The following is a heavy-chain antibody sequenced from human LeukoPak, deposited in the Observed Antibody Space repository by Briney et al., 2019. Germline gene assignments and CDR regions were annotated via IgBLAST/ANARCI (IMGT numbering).Heavy chain of an antibody. CDR1: GGTFSRFS. CDR3: ARRGVNTDYYDIATNSYSPRYYFDF. J-gene: IGHJ4*02. Sequence: SVKVSCKAPGGTFSRFSINWLRQAPGQGLEWMGGVIPMFGRTDYAQKFQGRVTITADESTSTVYMELSSLRSEDTAVYYCARRGVNTDYYDIATNSYSPRYYFDFWGQGTLVTVSS. D-gene: IGHD3-9*01. CDR2: VIPMFGRT. V-gene: IGHV1-69*13.